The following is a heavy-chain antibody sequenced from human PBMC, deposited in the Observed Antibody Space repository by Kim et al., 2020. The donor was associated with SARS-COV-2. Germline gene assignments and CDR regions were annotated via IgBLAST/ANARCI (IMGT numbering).Heavy chain of an antibody. CDR3: ARRSDYYDSSGYYFPFDY. CDR1: GGSISSRIYY. V-gene: IGHV4-39*01. CDR2: IYYSGST. D-gene: IGHD3-22*01. Sequence: SETLSLTCTVSGGSISSRIYYWGWIRQPPGKGLKWIGSIYYSGSTYYSPSLKSRVTISVDTSKNQFSLKLSSVTAADTAVYYCARRSDYYDSSGYYFPFDYWGQGALVTVSS. J-gene: IGHJ4*02.